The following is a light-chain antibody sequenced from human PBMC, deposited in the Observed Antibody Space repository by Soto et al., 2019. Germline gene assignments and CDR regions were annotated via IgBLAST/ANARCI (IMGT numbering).Light chain of an antibody. CDR2: VAS. Sequence: DIQMTQSPSSLSASVGDRVTITGRASQNINRYLNWYQQKPGKAPKVLILVASSLESGVPSRFRGRWSGTDCTLTISSLQPEDFSTYYCQQSYSDRLTFGGGTKVDIK. CDR1: QNINRY. CDR3: QQSYSDRLT. V-gene: IGKV1-39*01. J-gene: IGKJ4*01.